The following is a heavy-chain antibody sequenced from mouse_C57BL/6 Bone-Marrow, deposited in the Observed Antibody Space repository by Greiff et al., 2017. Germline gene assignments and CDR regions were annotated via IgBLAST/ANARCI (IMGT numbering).Heavy chain of an antibody. Sequence: VQLQQSGAELVRPGSSVKLSCKASGYTFTSYWMDWVKQRPGQGLEWIGNIYPSDSETHYNQKFKDKATLTVDKSSSTAYMQLSSLTSEDSAVYYCARSFYYGNFYGGQGTTLTVAS. J-gene: IGHJ2*01. CDR1: GYTFTSYW. CDR2: IYPSDSET. CDR3: ARSFYYGNFY. V-gene: IGHV1-61*01. D-gene: IGHD2-1*01.